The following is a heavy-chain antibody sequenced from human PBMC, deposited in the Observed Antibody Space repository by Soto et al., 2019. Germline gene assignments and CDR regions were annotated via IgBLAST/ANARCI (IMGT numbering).Heavy chain of an antibody. CDR2: ISSSSSYI. V-gene: IGHV3-21*01. J-gene: IGHJ4*02. D-gene: IGHD1-26*01. CDR3: ARPVGATDY. Sequence: GGSLRLSCAASGFTFSKYSMNWVRQAPGKGLEWVSSISSSSSYIYYADSVKGRFTISRDNAKNSLYLELSSLRVEDTAVYYCARPVGATDYWCQGTLVNVAS. CDR1: GFTFSKYS.